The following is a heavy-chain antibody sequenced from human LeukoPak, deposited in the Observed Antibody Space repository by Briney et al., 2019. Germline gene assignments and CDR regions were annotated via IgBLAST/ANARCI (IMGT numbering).Heavy chain of an antibody. CDR3: ARGPQRGAAANYYPMDV. Sequence: GGSLRLSCAVSGFTLSNYWMHWVRQPPGMGLVWVSRSTSDLSTKTYADSVKVRFTISRDNAKSPLYLQMNRLRVEDTAVYYCARGPQRGAAANYYPMDVWGRGTTVTVSS. V-gene: IGHV3-74*01. D-gene: IGHD2-2*01. CDR2: STSDLSTK. CDR1: GFTLSNYW. J-gene: IGHJ6*02.